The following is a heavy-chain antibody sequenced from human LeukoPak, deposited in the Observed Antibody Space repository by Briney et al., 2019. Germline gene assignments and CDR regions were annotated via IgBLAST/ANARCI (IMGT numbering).Heavy chain of an antibody. J-gene: IGHJ4*02. CDR1: GFTVSSNY. Sequence: GGSLRLSCAASGFTVSSNYMSWVRQAPGKGLEWVSAVYSGGTTYYADSVKGRFTIFRDNPKNTLYLQMNSLRAEDTAVYYCARSAHAGTYFWFDYWGQGTLVPVSS. CDR2: VYSGGTT. CDR3: ARSAHAGTYFWFDY. V-gene: IGHV3-53*01. D-gene: IGHD6-13*01.